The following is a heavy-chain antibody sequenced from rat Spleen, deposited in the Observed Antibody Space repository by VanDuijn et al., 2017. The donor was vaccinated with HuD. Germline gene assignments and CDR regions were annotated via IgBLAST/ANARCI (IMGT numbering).Heavy chain of an antibody. CDR2: ITNTGGST. Sequence: EVQLVESGGGLVQPGRSLKLYCVASGFTFNNYWMTWIRQAPGKGLEWVASITNTGGSTYYTESVKGRFTISRDNAKRTLYLQMNSLRTEDTATYYSTRGLPGGVTIAGFDYWGQGVMVTVSS. D-gene: IGHD1-2*01. CDR1: GFTFNNYW. CDR3: TRGLPGGVTIAGFDY. V-gene: IGHV5-31*01. J-gene: IGHJ2*01.